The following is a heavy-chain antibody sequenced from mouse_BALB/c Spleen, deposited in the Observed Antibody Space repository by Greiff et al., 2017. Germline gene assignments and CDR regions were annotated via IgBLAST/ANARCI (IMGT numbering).Heavy chain of an antibody. D-gene: IGHD2-4*01. Sequence: QVHVKQSGPGLVAPSQSLSITCTVSGFSLTSYGVHWVRQPPGKGLEWLGVIWAGGSTNYNSALMSRLSISKDNSKSQVFLKMNSLQTDDTAMYYCASYDYDFYYFDYWGQGTTLTVSS. V-gene: IGHV2-9*02. J-gene: IGHJ2*01. CDR2: IWAGGST. CDR3: ASYDYDFYYFDY. CDR1: GFSLTSYG.